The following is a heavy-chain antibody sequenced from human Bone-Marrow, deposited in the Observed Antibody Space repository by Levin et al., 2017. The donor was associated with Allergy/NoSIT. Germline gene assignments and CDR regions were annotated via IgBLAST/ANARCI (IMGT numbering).Heavy chain of an antibody. CDR3: ARGLVPAAIGLDY. Sequence: SETLSLTCAVYGGSFSGYYWSWIRQPPGKGLEWIGEINHSGSTNYNPSLKSRVTISVDTSKNQFSLKLSSVTAADTAVYYCARGLVPAAIGLDYWGQGTLVTVSS. V-gene: IGHV4-34*01. J-gene: IGHJ4*02. CDR2: INHSGST. CDR1: GGSFSGYY. D-gene: IGHD2-2*01.